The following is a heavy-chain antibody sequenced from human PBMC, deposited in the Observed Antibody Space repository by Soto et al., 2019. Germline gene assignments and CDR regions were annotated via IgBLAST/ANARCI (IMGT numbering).Heavy chain of an antibody. CDR1: GYTFTSYG. D-gene: IGHD2-21*02. J-gene: IGHJ6*02. CDR2: ISAYNGNT. V-gene: IGHV1-18*01. Sequence: QVQLVQSGAEVKKPGASVKVSCKASGYTFTSYGISWVRQAPGQGLEWMGWISAYNGNTNYAQKLQGRVTMTTDTSTSTAYVELRSLRSDDTAVYYCARRLCGGDCDKGGGMDVWGQGTTVTVSS. CDR3: ARRLCGGDCDKGGGMDV.